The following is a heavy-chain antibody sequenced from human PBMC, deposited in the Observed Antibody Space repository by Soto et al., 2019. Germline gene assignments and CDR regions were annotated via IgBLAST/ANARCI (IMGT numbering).Heavy chain of an antibody. CDR3: AKGGLGYCSGGSCYSMDV. D-gene: IGHD2-15*01. CDR2: ISYDGSNK. Sequence: VQLVESGGGLVKPGGSLRLSCAASGFTFSSYGMHWVRQAPGKGLEWVAVISYDGSNKYYADSVKGRFTISRDNSKNTLYLQMNSLRAEDTAVYYCAKGGLGYCSGGSCYSMDVWGQGTTVTVSS. J-gene: IGHJ6*02. CDR1: GFTFSSYG. V-gene: IGHV3-30*18.